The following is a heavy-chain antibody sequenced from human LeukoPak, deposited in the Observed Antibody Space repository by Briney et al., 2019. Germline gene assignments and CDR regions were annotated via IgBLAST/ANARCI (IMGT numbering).Heavy chain of an antibody. J-gene: IGHJ3*02. D-gene: IGHD6-25*01. Sequence: PGGSLRLSCAASGFTFSSYSMNWVRQAPGKGLEWVSSISSSSIYIYYADSVKGRFTISRDNAKNSLYLQMNSLRAEDTAVYYCARGGRDAFDIWGQGTMVTVSP. CDR3: ARGGRDAFDI. CDR1: GFTFSSYS. V-gene: IGHV3-21*01. CDR2: ISSSSIYI.